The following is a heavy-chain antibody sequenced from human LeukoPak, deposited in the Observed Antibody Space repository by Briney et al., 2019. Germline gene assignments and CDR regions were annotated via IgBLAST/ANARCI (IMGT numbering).Heavy chain of an antibody. Sequence: ASVKVSCKASGYTFTGYYMHWVRQAPGQGLEWMGWINPNSGGTNFAQKFQGRVTMTRDTSISTAYMELSRLRSDDTAVYYCAREGIYSSGSYSSVVDYYYMDVWGKGTTVTISS. D-gene: IGHD3-10*01. J-gene: IGHJ6*03. CDR2: INPNSGGT. V-gene: IGHV1-2*02. CDR3: AREGIYSSGSYSSVVDYYYMDV. CDR1: GYTFTGYY.